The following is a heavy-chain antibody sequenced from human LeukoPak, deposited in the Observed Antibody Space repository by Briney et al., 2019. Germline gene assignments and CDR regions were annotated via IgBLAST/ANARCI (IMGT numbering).Heavy chain of an antibody. CDR2: IYYSGST. J-gene: IGHJ4*02. D-gene: IGHD2-2*01. Sequence: SETLSLTCTVSGGSISSGGYYWSWIRQHPGKGLEWIGYIYYSGSTYYNPSLKSRVTISVDTSKNQFSLKLSSVTAADTAVYYCARRDIVVVPDTNDYSDYWGQGTLVTVSS. CDR3: ARRDIVVVPDTNDYSDY. V-gene: IGHV4-31*03. CDR1: GGSISSGGYY.